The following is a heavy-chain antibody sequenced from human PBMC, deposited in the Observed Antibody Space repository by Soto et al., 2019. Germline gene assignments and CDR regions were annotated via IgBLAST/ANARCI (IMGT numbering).Heavy chain of an antibody. CDR2: LSVDGDRQ. CDR3: ARAYYFGSGNSYTFYY. CDR1: GFTFRNYS. V-gene: IGHV3-30*03. Sequence: ALRLSCAASGFTFRNYSMHWVRQAPVKGLGWLAVLSVDGDRQYYADSMRGPFTISRDNSKLVLLLQMNSMSNDNKALSLCARAYYFGSGNSYTFYYWGQGTPVPVSS. D-gene: IGHD3-10*01. J-gene: IGHJ4*02.